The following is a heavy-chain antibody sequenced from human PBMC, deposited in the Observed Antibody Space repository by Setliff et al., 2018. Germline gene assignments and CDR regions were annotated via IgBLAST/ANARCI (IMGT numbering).Heavy chain of an antibody. CDR2: IYTSWST. V-gene: IGHV4-61*09. D-gene: IGHD3-3*01. CDR1: DDSISSRHYY. Sequence: CTVSDDSISSRHYYWSWIRQPAGKGLEWLGQIYTSWSTNYNPSLKGRATLSIDASKKQFSLKLTSVTAADTAVYYCARMSGFLYMDVWGKGTTVTVSS. CDR3: ARMSGFLYMDV. J-gene: IGHJ6*03.